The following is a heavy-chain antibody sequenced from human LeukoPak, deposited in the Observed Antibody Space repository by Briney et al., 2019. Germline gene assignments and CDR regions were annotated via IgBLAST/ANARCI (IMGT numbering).Heavy chain of an antibody. CDR2: IYSSGST. Sequence: SETLSLTCTVSGGSISSYYWNWVRQPPGKGLECIANIYSSGSTDYNPSLKSRVTISLDTSKFQFSLRLNSVTAADTAVYYCARADPNASGYFYRFNWFDPWGQGTLVTVSS. CDR1: GGSISSYY. CDR3: ARADPNASGYFYRFNWFDP. J-gene: IGHJ5*02. D-gene: IGHD3-10*01. V-gene: IGHV4-59*01.